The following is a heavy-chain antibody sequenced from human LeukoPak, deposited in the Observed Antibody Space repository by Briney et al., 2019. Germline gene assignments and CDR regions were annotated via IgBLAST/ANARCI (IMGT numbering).Heavy chain of an antibody. V-gene: IGHV3-33*08. CDR2: MWYDGSNK. CDR3: AREKTYYDILTGQRGPDYGMDV. CDR1: GFTVSSKC. Sequence: GGSLRLSCPASGFTVSSKCMSWVRQAPGKGLEWVAVMWYDGSNKYYADSVKGRFTISRDNSKNTLYLQMNSLRAEDTAVYYCAREKTYYDILTGQRGPDYGMDVWGQGTTVTVSS. D-gene: IGHD3-9*01. J-gene: IGHJ6*02.